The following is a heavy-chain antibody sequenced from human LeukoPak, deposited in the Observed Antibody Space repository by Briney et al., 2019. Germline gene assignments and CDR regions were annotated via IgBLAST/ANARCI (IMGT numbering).Heavy chain of an antibody. CDR1: GGSPSFYY. D-gene: IGHD6-19*01. V-gene: IGHV4-34*01. Sequence: NPSETLSLTCGVSGGSPSFYYWSWIRQSPGKGLEWIAEISQNGDSNYNMSLKSRVTISLDKSKNQVSLKLNSVTAADTAVYYCAKRGWLYYLDVWGKGTTVTVSS. CDR2: ISQNGDS. J-gene: IGHJ6*03. CDR3: AKRGWLYYLDV.